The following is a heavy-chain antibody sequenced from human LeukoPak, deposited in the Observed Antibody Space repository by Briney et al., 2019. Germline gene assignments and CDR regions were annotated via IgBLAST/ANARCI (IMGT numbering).Heavy chain of an antibody. CDR2: ISSSGSTI. CDR1: GFTFSSYE. Sequence: GGSLRLSCAASGFTFSSYEMNWVRQAPGKGLEWVSYISSSGSTIYYADSVKGRFTISRDNAKNSLYLQMNSLRAEDTAVYYCARDSGWSNWFDPWGQGTLVTVSS. V-gene: IGHV3-48*03. J-gene: IGHJ5*02. CDR3: ARDSGWSNWFDP. D-gene: IGHD6-19*01.